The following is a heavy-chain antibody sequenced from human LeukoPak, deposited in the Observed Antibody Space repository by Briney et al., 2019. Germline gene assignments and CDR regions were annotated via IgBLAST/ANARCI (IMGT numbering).Heavy chain of an antibody. J-gene: IGHJ6*02. CDR3: ARDRAGSGSYSNGMDV. V-gene: IGHV1-2*02. CDR2: INPNSGGT. Sequence: ASVKVSCKASGYTFTGYYMHWVRQAPGQGLEWMGWINPNSGGTNYAQNFQGRVTMTRDTSISTAYMELSGLRSDDTAVYYCARDRAGSGSYSNGMDVWGQGTTVTVSS. D-gene: IGHD1-26*01. CDR1: GYTFTGYY.